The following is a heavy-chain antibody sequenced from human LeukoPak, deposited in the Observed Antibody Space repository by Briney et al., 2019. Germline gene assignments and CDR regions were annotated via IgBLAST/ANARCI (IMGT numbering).Heavy chain of an antibody. CDR3: ARHDSFIPY. CDR2: ISDNEGST. D-gene: IGHD5-18*01. J-gene: IGHJ4*02. V-gene: IGHV3-23*01. Sequence: GGSLRLSCAASGFTFNYYAMSWVRHAPGKGLEWVSGISDNEGSTYYTDSVKGRFTISRDNTKNTVYLQMNNLRPDDTAVYFCARHDSFIPYWGQGTLVTVSS. CDR1: GFTFNYYA.